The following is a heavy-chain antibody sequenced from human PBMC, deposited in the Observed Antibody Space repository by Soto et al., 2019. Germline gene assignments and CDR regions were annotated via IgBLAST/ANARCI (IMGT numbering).Heavy chain of an antibody. CDR3: ARGFWSGYSADDYYYGMDV. J-gene: IGHJ6*02. CDR2: IIPIFGTA. CDR1: GGTFSSYA. D-gene: IGHD3-3*01. Sequence: QVPLVQSGAEVKKPGSSVKVSCKASGGTFSSYAISWVRQAPGQGLEWMGGIIPIFGTANYAQKFQGRVTITADESTSTAYMELSSLRSEDTAVYYCARGFWSGYSADDYYYGMDVWGQGTTVTVSS. V-gene: IGHV1-69*01.